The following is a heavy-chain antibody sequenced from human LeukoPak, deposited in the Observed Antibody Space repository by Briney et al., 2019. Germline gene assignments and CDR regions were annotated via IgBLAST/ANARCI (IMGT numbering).Heavy chain of an antibody. J-gene: IGHJ5*02. V-gene: IGHV4-4*07. CDR3: ARGGYCSSTSCPNWFDP. CDR2: IYTSGGT. Sequence: SETLSLTCTVSGGSISSYYWSWIRQPAGKGLEWIGRIYTSGGTNYNPSLKSRVTMSVDTSKNQFSLKLSSVTAADTAVYYCARGGYCSSTSCPNWFDPWGQGTLVTVSS. CDR1: GGSISSYY. D-gene: IGHD2-2*03.